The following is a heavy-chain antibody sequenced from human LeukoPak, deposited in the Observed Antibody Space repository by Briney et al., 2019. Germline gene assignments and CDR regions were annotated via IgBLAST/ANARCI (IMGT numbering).Heavy chain of an antibody. D-gene: IGHD3-3*01. Sequence: GGSPRLSCAASGFTFSSYWMNWVRQAPGKGLEWVAYISISAGTIYYRDSVRGRFTISRDNAKNSLYLEMNSLRAEDTAVYYCARDFRKTYYDFWSGQEGFDPWGQGTLVTVSS. J-gene: IGHJ5*02. CDR1: GFTFSSYW. CDR3: ARDFRKTYYDFWSGQEGFDP. CDR2: ISISAGTI. V-gene: IGHV3-48*01.